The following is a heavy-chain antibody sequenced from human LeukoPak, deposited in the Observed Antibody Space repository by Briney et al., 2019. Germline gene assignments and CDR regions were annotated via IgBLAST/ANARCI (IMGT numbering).Heavy chain of an antibody. CDR1: GFTFSTYA. CDR3: ASVNTIFGVDIVSLGAEFEF. Sequence: PGGSLRLSCGASGFTFSTYAMHWARQAPGKGLECVSVISYDGTKKDYADSVKGRFTISRDNSNDTLYLQMNSLRPEDTALYYCASVNTIFGVDIVSLGAEFEFWGQGTLVTVSS. D-gene: IGHD3-3*02. CDR2: ISYDGTKK. V-gene: IGHV3-30*03. J-gene: IGHJ4*02.